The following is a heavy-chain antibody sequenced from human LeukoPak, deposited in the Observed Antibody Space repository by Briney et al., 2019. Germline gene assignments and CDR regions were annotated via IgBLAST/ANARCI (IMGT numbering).Heavy chain of an antibody. Sequence: NPSETLSLTCTVSGGSISSGSYYWSWIRQPPGKGLEWIGYIYYSGSTNYNPSLKSRVTISVDTSKNQFSLKLSSVTAADTAVYYCARGSEVGAGTGNWFDPWGQGTLVTVSS. CDR1: GGSISSGSYY. J-gene: IGHJ5*02. V-gene: IGHV4-61*01. CDR2: IYYSGST. CDR3: ARGSEVGAGTGNWFDP. D-gene: IGHD1-26*01.